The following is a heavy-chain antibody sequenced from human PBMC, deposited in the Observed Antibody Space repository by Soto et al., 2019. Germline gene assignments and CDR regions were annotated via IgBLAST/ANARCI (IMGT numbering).Heavy chain of an antibody. CDR1: GYTFTGYA. D-gene: IGHD3-16*01. V-gene: IGHV1-18*01. CDR3: AMVDNYVTPTPQDV. J-gene: IGHJ6*02. CDR2: ISPYSGNT. Sequence: ASVKVSCKASGYTFTGYAMHWVRQAPGQGLEWMGWISPYSGNTHYASKVQGRLTMTTDTSTSTAYMDLGSLTSGDTAVYYCAMVDNYVTPTPQDVWGQGTTVTVSS.